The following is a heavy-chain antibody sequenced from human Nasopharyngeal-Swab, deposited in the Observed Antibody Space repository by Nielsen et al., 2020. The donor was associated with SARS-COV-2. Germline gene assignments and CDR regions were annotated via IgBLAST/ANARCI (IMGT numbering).Heavy chain of an antibody. CDR2: IYYSGST. CDR1: GGSISSYY. J-gene: IGHJ5*01. Sequence: SETLSLTCTVSGGSISSYYWSWIRQPPGKGLEWIGYIYYSGSTNYNPSLKSRVTISVDTSKNQFSLKLSSVTAADTAVYYCARAMPLGYCSGGSCSNWFDSWGQGTLVTVSS. V-gene: IGHV4-59*01. D-gene: IGHD2-15*01. CDR3: ARAMPLGYCSGGSCSNWFDS.